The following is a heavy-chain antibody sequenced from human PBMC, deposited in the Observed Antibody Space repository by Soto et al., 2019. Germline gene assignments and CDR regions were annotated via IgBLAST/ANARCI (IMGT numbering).Heavy chain of an antibody. J-gene: IGHJ6*04. CDR2: ISAYNGNT. CDR1: GYAFTSYG. Sequence: ASVKVSCKASGYAFTSYGISWVRQAPGQGLEWMGWISAYNGNTNYAQKLQGRVTMTTDTSTSTAYMELRSLRSDDTAVYYCARDTRVVVVAATSDRGSDYYYYGMDVPGTGXTVTLS. CDR3: ARDTRVVVVAATSDRGSDYYYYGMDV. V-gene: IGHV1-18*01. D-gene: IGHD2-15*01.